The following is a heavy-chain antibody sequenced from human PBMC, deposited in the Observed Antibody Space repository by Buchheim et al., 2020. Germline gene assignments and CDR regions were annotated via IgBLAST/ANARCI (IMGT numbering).Heavy chain of an antibody. D-gene: IGHD5-24*01. CDR3: ARGGWTNGYR. J-gene: IGHJ4*02. Sequence: QLQLRESGSRLLKPSETLSLTCDVSGDFIGRDQYSWGWIRQPPGKGLEWIGYIYHSGTTYYNASLRSRVTISVDSSKNQFSLNLTSVTAADTAVYYCARGGWTNGYRWGQGIL. CDR1: GDFIGRDQYS. CDR2: IYHSGTT. V-gene: IGHV4-30-2*01.